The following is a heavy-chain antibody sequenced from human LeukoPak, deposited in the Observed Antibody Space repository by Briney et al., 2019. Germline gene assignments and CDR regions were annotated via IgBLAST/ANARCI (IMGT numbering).Heavy chain of an antibody. CDR1: GFTLSAYS. J-gene: IGHJ4*02. CDR3: ARDHHDSRGYYFVDY. D-gene: IGHD3-22*01. V-gene: IGHV3-48*04. Sequence: GGSLRLSCAASGFTLSAYSMNWVRQAPGKGLEWVSYISRGGSTKYSAPSIKGRFTNSRDNAKNALYLQRNSLRADDTAVYYCARDHHDSRGYYFVDYWGQGTLVTVSS. CDR2: ISRGGSTK.